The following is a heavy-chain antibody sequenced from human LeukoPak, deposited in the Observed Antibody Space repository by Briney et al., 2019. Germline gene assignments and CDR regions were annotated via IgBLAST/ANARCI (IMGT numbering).Heavy chain of an antibody. V-gene: IGHV3-7*01. Sequence: GGSLRLSCAASGFTFSTYWMSWVRQAPGKGLEWVANIKPDGSEKYYVDSVKGRFTISRDNAKNSLYLQMNSLRAEDTAVYYCATTARVPDYWGQGTQVTVSS. CDR2: IKPDGSEK. D-gene: IGHD6-6*01. J-gene: IGHJ4*02. CDR3: ATTARVPDY. CDR1: GFTFSTYW.